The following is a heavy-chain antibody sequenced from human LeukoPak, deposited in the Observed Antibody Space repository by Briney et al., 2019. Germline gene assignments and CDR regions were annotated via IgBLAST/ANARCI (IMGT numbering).Heavy chain of an antibody. V-gene: IGHV1-24*01. Sequence: ASVKVSCKVSGYTLTELSMHWVRQAPGKGLEWMGGFDPEDGETIYAQKFQGRVTMTEDTSTDTAYMELSSLRSEDTAVCYCATPPPVPAAMWDAFDIWGQGTMVTVSS. CDR2: FDPEDGET. J-gene: IGHJ3*02. D-gene: IGHD2-2*01. CDR3: ATPPPVPAAMWDAFDI. CDR1: GYTLTELS.